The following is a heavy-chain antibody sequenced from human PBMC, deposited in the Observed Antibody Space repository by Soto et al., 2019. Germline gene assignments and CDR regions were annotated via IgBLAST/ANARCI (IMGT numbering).Heavy chain of an antibody. J-gene: IGHJ4*02. CDR3: TTVTPVEYSIDY. CDR2: IRKKTNSYTT. CDR1: GLTFSDRY. D-gene: IGHD4-17*01. V-gene: IGHV3-72*01. Sequence: GGSLRLSCAASGLTFSDRYMDWVRQAPGKGLEWVGRIRKKTNSYTTEYAASVKGRFIISRDDSTNSLYLQMSSLKTEDTAVYYCTTVTPVEYSIDYWGQGTLVTVSS.